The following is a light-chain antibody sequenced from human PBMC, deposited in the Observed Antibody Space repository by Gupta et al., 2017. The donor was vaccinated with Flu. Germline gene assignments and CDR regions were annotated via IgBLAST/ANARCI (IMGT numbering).Light chain of an antibody. CDR3: RQALQTPQT. J-gene: IGKJ3*01. V-gene: IGKV2-28*01. CDR2: LGS. Sequence: DIVMTQSPLSLPVPPGEPASISCRSSQSLLHSNGYNYLDWYLQKPGQSPQLLIYLGSNRASGVPDRFSGSGSGTDFTLKISRVEAEDVGVYYCRQALQTPQTFGHGTKVDIK. CDR1: QSLLHSNGYNY.